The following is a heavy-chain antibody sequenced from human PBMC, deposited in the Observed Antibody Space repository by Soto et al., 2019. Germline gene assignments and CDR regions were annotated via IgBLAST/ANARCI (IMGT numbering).Heavy chain of an antibody. J-gene: IGHJ2*01. CDR2: IYSGGST. CDR3: ARRIYCSGGSCYSNNWYFDL. Sequence: ESGGGLVQPGGSLRLSCAASGFTVSSNYMSWVRQAPGKGLEWVSVIYSGGSTYYADSVKGRFTISRHNSKNTLYLQMNSLRAEDTAVYYCARRIYCSGGSCYSNNWYFDLWGRGTLVTVSS. CDR1: GFTVSSNY. D-gene: IGHD2-15*01. V-gene: IGHV3-53*04.